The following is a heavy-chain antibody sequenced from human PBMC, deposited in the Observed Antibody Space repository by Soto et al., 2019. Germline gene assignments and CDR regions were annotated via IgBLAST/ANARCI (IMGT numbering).Heavy chain of an antibody. V-gene: IGHV3-48*01. CDR3: ARRTIQLWPRMDV. Sequence: PGESLKISCAASGFTFSSYSMNWVRQAPGKGLEWVSYISSSSSTIYYADSVKGRFTISRDNAKNSLYLQMNSLRAEDTAVYYCARRTIQLWPRMDVWGQGTTVTVS. CDR2: ISSSSSTI. J-gene: IGHJ6*02. CDR1: GFTFSSYS. D-gene: IGHD5-18*01.